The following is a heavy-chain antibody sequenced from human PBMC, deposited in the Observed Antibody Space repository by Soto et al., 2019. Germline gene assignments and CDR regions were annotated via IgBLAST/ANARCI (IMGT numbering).Heavy chain of an antibody. CDR3: ARGNLAGIAAPFDP. CDR1: GDSVSSNSAA. D-gene: IGHD6-6*01. V-gene: IGHV6-1*01. CDR2: TYYRSKWYN. Sequence: PSQTLSLTCAISGDSVSSNSAAWNWIRQSPSGGLEWLGRTYYRSKWYNDYAVSVKSRITINPDTSKNQFSLQLNSVTPEDTAVYYCARGNLAGIAAPFDPWGQGTLVTVSS. J-gene: IGHJ5*02.